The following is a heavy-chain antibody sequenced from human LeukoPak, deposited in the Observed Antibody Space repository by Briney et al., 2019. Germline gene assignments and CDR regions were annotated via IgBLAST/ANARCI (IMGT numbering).Heavy chain of an antibody. CDR2: ISGSAATT. Sequence: GGSLRLSCAASGFTFSNHGMTWVRQAPGKGLEWVSAISGSAATTFYADSVKGRFTISRDNSKNTLYLQMNSLRAEDTAVYYCAKRGPGSPQSGKYYFDYWGQGTLVTVSS. V-gene: IGHV3-23*01. CDR3: AKRGPGSPQSGKYYFDY. CDR1: GFTFSNHG. J-gene: IGHJ4*02. D-gene: IGHD3-10*01.